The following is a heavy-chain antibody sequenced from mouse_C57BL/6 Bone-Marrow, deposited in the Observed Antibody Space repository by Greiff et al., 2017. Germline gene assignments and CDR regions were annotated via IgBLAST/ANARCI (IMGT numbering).Heavy chain of an antibody. Sequence: VKLQESGPELVKPGASVKISCKASGYAFSSSWMNWVKQRPGKGLEWIGRIYPGDGDTNYNGKFKGKATLTADKSSSTAYMQLSSLTSEDSAVYFCATYYYGSSSAWFAYWGQGTLVTVSA. D-gene: IGHD1-1*01. V-gene: IGHV1-82*01. CDR2: IYPGDGDT. CDR1: GYAFSSSW. J-gene: IGHJ3*01. CDR3: ATYYYGSSSAWFAY.